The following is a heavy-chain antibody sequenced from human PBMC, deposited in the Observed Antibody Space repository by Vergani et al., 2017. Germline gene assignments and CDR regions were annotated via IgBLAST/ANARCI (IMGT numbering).Heavy chain of an antibody. CDR3: ARGASGDYVSSFDY. V-gene: IGHV3-30-3*01. Sequence: VQLVESGGGLVQPGGSLRLSCVASGFTFSSYAMHWVRQAPGKGLEWVAVISYDGSNKYYADSVKGRFTISRDNSKNTLYLQMNSLRAEDTAVYYCARGASGDYVSSFDYWGQGTLVTVSS. CDR2: ISYDGSNK. D-gene: IGHD4-17*01. J-gene: IGHJ4*02. CDR1: GFTFSSYA.